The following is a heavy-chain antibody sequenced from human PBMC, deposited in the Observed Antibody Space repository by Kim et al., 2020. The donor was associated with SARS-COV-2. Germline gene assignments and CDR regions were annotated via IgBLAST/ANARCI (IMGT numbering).Heavy chain of an antibody. CDR3: ASELGYCSSTSCYSADYFDY. V-gene: IGHV3-7*01. J-gene: IGHJ4*02. CDR1: GFTFSSYW. CDR2: IKQDGSEK. Sequence: GGSLRLSCAASGFTFSSYWMSWVRQAPGKGLEWVANIKQDGSEKYYVDSVKGRFTISRDNAKNSLYLQMNSLRAEDTAVYYCASELGYCSSTSCYSADYFDYWGQGTLVTVSS. D-gene: IGHD2-2*01.